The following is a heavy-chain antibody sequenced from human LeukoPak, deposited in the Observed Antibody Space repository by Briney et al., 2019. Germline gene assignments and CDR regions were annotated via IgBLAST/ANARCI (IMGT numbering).Heavy chain of an antibody. CDR3: ARAQQLVLSGAFDI. V-gene: IGHV4-59*01. J-gene: IGHJ3*02. CDR1: GGSISSYY. D-gene: IGHD6-6*01. CDR2: IYYSGST. Sequence: SETLSLTCTVSGGSISSYYWSWIRQPPGKGLEWIGYIYYSGSTNYNPSLKSRVTISVDTSKNQFSLKLSSVTAADTAVYYCARAQQLVLSGAFDIWGQGTMVTVSS.